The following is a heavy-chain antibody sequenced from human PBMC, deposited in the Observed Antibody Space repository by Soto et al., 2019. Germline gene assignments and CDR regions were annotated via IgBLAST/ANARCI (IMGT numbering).Heavy chain of an antibody. CDR1: GFTFSSYG. CDR3: ARLKGYCSGGSCYSRHWYFDL. CDR2: IWYDGSNK. J-gene: IGHJ2*01. Sequence: QVQLVESGGGVVQPGRSLRLSCAASGFTFSSYGTHWVRQAPGKGLEWVAVIWYDGSNKYYADSVKGRFTISRDNSKNTLYLQMNSLRAEDTAVYYCARLKGYCSGGSCYSRHWYFDLWGRGTLVTVSS. V-gene: IGHV3-33*01. D-gene: IGHD2-15*01.